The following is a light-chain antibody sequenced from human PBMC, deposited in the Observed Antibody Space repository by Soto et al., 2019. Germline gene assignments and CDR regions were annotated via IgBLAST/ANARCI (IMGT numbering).Light chain of an antibody. J-gene: IGLJ1*01. CDR3: SSYTRSSAFFV. CDR1: SSDVGGYNY. V-gene: IGLV2-14*03. Sequence: QSVLTQPASVSGSPGQSITISCTGTSSDVGGYNYVSWYQQHPGKAPKFMIYDVNNRPSGVSNRFSGSKSGNTASLTISGLQAEDEADYYCSSYTRSSAFFVFGTGTKLTVL. CDR2: DVN.